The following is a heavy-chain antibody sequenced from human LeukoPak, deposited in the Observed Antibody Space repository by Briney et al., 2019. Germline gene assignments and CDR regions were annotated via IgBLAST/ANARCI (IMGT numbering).Heavy chain of an antibody. CDR1: GYTFTSYD. V-gene: IGHV1-8*03. CDR3: AVYCSSTSCPFDY. J-gene: IGHJ4*02. D-gene: IGHD2-2*01. Sequence: ASVKVSCKASGYTFTSYDINWVRQATGQGLEWMGWMNPNSGNTGYAQKFQGRVTITRNTSISTAYMELSSLRAEHTAVYYCAVYCSSTSCPFDYWGQGTLVTVSS. CDR2: MNPNSGNT.